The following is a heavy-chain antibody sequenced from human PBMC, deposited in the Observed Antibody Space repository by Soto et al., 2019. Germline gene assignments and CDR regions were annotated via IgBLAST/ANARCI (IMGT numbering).Heavy chain of an antibody. Sequence: PSETLSLTCTVSGDSLSSSSYYWGWIRQPPGKGLEWIGSFYYSGTTYYNPSLKSRVTISVDTSKNQFSLKLSSVTAADTAVYYCARERVVVPAAMGNWFDPWGQGTLVTVSS. CDR2: FYYSGTT. J-gene: IGHJ5*02. D-gene: IGHD2-2*01. V-gene: IGHV4-39*07. CDR1: GDSLSSSSYY. CDR3: ARERVVVPAAMGNWFDP.